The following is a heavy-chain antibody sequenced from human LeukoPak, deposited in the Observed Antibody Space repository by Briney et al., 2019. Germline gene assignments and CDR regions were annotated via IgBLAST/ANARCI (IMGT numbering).Heavy chain of an antibody. CDR1: GFTFDDYA. D-gene: IGHD2-2*01. Sequence: PGRSLRLSCAASGFTFDDYAMHWVRQAPGKGLEWVSGISWNSGSIGYADSVKGRFTISRDNAKNSLYLQMNSLRAEDTALYYCAKARYCSSTSCYVIDYWGQGTLVTVSS. J-gene: IGHJ4*02. V-gene: IGHV3-9*01. CDR2: ISWNSGSI. CDR3: AKARYCSSTSCYVIDY.